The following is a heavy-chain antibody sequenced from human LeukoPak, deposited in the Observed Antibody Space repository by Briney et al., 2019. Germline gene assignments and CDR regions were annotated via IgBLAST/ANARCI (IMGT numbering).Heavy chain of an antibody. V-gene: IGHV3-53*01. CDR1: GFTVSSNS. J-gene: IGHJ4*02. CDR2: IYSDNT. D-gene: IGHD4/OR15-4a*01. Sequence: GGSLRLSCTVSGFTVSSNSMSWVRRAPGKGLEWVSFIYSDNTHYSDSVKGRFTISRDNSKNTLYLQMNSLRAEDTAVYYCARRAGAYSHPYDYWGQGTLVTVSS. CDR3: ARRAGAYSHPYDY.